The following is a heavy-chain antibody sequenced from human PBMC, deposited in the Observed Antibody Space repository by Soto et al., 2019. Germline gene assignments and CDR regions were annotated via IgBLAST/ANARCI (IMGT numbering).Heavy chain of an antibody. CDR2: IWYRGRDI. CDR1: GFTFSDYV. CDR3: ARDQGGQGGTVIFDN. V-gene: IGHV3-33*01. Sequence: QVQLVESGGGVVQPGRSLRLSCAASGFTFSDYVMHWVRQAPGKGLEWVAVIWYRGRDIFYADSVKGRFTISRDNSKNTLYLQLNSLRAEATAVSYCARDQGGQGGTVIFDNWGQGTLVTVSS. D-gene: IGHD1-26*01. J-gene: IGHJ4*02.